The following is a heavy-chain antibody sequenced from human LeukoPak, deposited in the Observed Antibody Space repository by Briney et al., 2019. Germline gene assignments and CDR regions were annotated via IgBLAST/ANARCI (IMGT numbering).Heavy chain of an antibody. CDR1: GFTFSSHE. CDR2: ISPSGSAI. J-gene: IGHJ3*02. V-gene: IGHV3-48*03. CDR3: GRGGYCGGGICYRFNAFDI. D-gene: IGHD2-15*01. Sequence: GGSLRLSCATSGFTFSSHEMNWVRQAPGKGLEWVSYISPSGSAIYTDSVKGRFTISTDNAKNSLYLQMNSLRAEDTAVYYCGRGGYCGGGICYRFNAFDIWGQGTTVTVSS.